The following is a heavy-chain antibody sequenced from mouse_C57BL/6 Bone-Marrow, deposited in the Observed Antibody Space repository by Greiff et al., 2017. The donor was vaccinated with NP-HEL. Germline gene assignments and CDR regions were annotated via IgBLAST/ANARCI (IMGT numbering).Heavy chain of an antibody. Sequence: VKVVESGAELVKPGASVKISCKASGYTFTDYYINWVKQRPGQGLEWIGKIGPGSGSTYYNEKFKGKATLTADKSSSTAYMQLSSLTSEDSAVYFCAVLTGRAGDYFDYWGQGTTLTVSS. V-gene: IGHV1-77*01. CDR2: IGPGSGST. CDR3: AVLTGRAGDYFDY. D-gene: IGHD4-1*01. CDR1: GYTFTDYY. J-gene: IGHJ2*01.